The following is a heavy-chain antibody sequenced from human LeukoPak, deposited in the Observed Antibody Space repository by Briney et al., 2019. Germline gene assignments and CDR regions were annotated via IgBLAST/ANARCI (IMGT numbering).Heavy chain of an antibody. CDR2: IKEDGREK. J-gene: IGHJ4*02. Sequence: QSEGSLRLSCAASGFTFSNYWISWVRQAPGKGLEWVANIKEDGREKYYVDSVKGRFTLSRDNSKNTLYLQMNSLRAEDTAVYYCAKGLNPAIKYCSSTSCLVFDYWGQGTLVTVSS. CDR3: AKGLNPAIKYCSSTSCLVFDY. CDR1: GFTFSNYW. D-gene: IGHD2-2*01. V-gene: IGHV3-7*03.